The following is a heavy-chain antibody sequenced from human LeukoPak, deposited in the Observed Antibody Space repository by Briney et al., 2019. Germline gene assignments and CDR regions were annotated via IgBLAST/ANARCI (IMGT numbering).Heavy chain of an antibody. CDR1: GYTFTGYY. Sequence: ASVKVSCKASGYTFTGYYMHWVRQAPGQGLEWMGWINPNSGGTNYAQKFQGRVTMTRDTSISTAYMELSRLRSDDTAVYYCARDLPDYYDSSSPDYWGQGTLVTVSS. D-gene: IGHD3-22*01. V-gene: IGHV1-2*02. CDR2: INPNSGGT. J-gene: IGHJ4*02. CDR3: ARDLPDYYDSSSPDY.